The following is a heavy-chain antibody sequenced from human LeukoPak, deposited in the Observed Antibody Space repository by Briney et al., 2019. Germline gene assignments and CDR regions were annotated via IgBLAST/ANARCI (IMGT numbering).Heavy chain of an antibody. CDR1: GFTFSNAW. Sequence: PGGSLRLSCAASGFTFSNAWMSWVRQAPGKGLEWVGRIKSKTDGGTTDYAAPVKGRFTISRDDSKNTLYLQMNSLKTEDTAVYYCAKYYYGSGSYFDYWGQGTLVTVSS. CDR3: AKYYYGSGSYFDY. D-gene: IGHD3-10*01. J-gene: IGHJ4*02. CDR2: IKSKTDGGTT. V-gene: IGHV3-15*01.